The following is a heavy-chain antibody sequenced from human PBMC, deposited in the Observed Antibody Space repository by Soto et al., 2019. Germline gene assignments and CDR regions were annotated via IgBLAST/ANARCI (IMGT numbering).Heavy chain of an antibody. CDR3: ARNSSGWYGRSAFDI. D-gene: IGHD6-19*01. CDR2: ISAYNDNT. Sequence: SVKVSCKASGYTFTSYGISWVRQTPGQGLEWMGWISAYNDNTNYAQKLQGRVTMTTDTSTSTAYMELRSLRSDDTAVYYCARNSSGWYGRSAFDIWGQGTMVTVSS. V-gene: IGHV1-18*01. CDR1: GYTFTSYG. J-gene: IGHJ3*02.